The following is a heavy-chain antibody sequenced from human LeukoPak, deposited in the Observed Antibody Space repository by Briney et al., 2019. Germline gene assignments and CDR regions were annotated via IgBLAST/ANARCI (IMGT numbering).Heavy chain of an antibody. Sequence: SETLSLTCIVSGGSIISGDYYWTWLRQPPGKGLEWIGYIYHNGDTYYNPSLRSRISISVDTSKNQFSLKLSSVTAADTAVYYCARAGVVPAAINRAFDIWGQGSLVTVSS. CDR1: GGSIISGDYY. CDR3: ARAGVVPAAINRAFDI. J-gene: IGHJ3*02. CDR2: IYHNGDT. V-gene: IGHV4-30-4*08. D-gene: IGHD2-2*02.